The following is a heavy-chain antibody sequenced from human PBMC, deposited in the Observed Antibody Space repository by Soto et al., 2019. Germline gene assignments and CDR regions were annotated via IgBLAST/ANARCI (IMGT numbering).Heavy chain of an antibody. J-gene: IGHJ1*01. D-gene: IGHD3-9*01. CDR2: ISSSSSYI. Sequence: PGGSLRLSCAASGFTFSSYSMNWVRQAPGKGLEWVSSISSSSSYIYYADSVKRRFTISRDNAKNSLYLQMNSLRFEDMAVYYCAIHPTTYYDILTGPQNFQDWGQGTLVTVSS. CDR1: GFTFSSYS. V-gene: IGHV3-21*01. CDR3: AIHPTTYYDILTGPQNFQD.